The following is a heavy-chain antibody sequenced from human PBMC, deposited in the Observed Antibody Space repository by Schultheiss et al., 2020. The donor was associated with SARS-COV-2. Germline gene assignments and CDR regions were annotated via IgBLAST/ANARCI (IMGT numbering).Heavy chain of an antibody. V-gene: IGHV4-59*01. Sequence: SQTLSLTCTVSGDSISSYYWSWIRQPPGKGLEWIGYIYYSGSTNYNPSLKSRVTISVDTSKNQFSLKLSSVTAADTAVYYCAREGRRGIQLWSNVGYFDYWGQGTLVTVSS. D-gene: IGHD5-18*01. CDR3: AREGRRGIQLWSNVGYFDY. CDR1: GDSISSYY. CDR2: IYYSGST. J-gene: IGHJ4*02.